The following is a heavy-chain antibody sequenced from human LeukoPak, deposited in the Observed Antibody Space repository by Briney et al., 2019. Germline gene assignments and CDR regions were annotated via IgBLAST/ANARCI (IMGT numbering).Heavy chain of an antibody. J-gene: IGHJ3*02. Sequence: GGSLRLSCAASGFTFSSYEMNWVRQAPGGGLGWVSYIGISGGTVYYADSVKGRFTISRDNAKNSLYLQMNSLRAEDTAVFYCAKDKVAFSISAPGSFDIWGQGTMVTVSS. V-gene: IGHV3-48*03. CDR2: IGISGGTV. CDR1: GFTFSSYE. CDR3: AKDKVAFSISAPGSFDI. D-gene: IGHD6-13*01.